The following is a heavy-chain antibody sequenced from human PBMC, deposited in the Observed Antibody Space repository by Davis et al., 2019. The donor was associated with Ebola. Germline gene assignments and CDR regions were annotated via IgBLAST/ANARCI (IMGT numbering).Heavy chain of an antibody. V-gene: IGHV3-30*18. CDR1: GLTFSSYG. CDR3: AKFAVDGSSWYIP. Sequence: PGGSLRLSCAASGLTFSSYGMHWVRQAPGKGLEWVAVISYDGSNKYYADSVKGRFTISRDNSKNTLYLQMNSLRAEDTAVYYCAKFAVDGSSWYIPWGQGTLVTVSS. J-gene: IGHJ5*02. CDR2: ISYDGSNK. D-gene: IGHD6-13*01.